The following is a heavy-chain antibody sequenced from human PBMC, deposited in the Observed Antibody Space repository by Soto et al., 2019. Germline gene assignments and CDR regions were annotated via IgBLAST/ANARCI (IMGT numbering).Heavy chain of an antibody. CDR3: ARRGDSYYYYYYGMDV. CDR2: ISAYNGNT. J-gene: IGHJ6*02. CDR1: GYTFTSYG. V-gene: IGHV1-18*01. D-gene: IGHD2-21*02. Sequence: GAAVKVSCKASGYTFTSYGISWVRQAPGQGLEWMGWISAYNGNTNYAQKLQGRVTMTTDTSTSTAYMELRSLRSDDTAVYYCARRGDSYYYYYYGMDVWGQGTTVTVSS.